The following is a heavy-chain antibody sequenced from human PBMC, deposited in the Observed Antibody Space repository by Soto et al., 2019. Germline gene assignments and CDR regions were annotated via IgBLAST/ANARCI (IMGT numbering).Heavy chain of an antibody. Sequence: PSETLSLTCTVSGGSISSYYWSWIRRPPGRGLEWIGYIYYSGSTNYNPSLKSRVTISVDTSKNQFSLKLSSVTAADTAVYYCARGSDYGDYIDYWGQGTLVTVSS. V-gene: IGHV4-59*08. D-gene: IGHD4-17*01. CDR1: GGSISSYY. J-gene: IGHJ4*02. CDR2: IYYSGST. CDR3: ARGSDYGDYIDY.